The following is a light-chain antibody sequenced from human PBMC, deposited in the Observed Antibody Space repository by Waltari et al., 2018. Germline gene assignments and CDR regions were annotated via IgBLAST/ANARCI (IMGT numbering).Light chain of an antibody. V-gene: IGLV2-11*01. CDR2: EVN. Sequence: QSALTQPRSVSGSPGQSVTISCAGTSSDVGAYNHVSWYQQSPGTAPKLLIYEVNNRPPGVPDRFSASKSGNTASLTISGLRAEDEADYYCCSYAGDYTLVFGGGTKLTVL. J-gene: IGLJ2*01. CDR3: CSYAGDYTLV. CDR1: SSDVGAYNH.